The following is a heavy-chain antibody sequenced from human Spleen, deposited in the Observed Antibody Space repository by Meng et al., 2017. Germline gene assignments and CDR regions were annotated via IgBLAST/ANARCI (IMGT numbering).Heavy chain of an antibody. D-gene: IGHD1-26*01. J-gene: IGHJ4*02. Sequence: ASVKVSCKGSGYSFIGYHMHWVRQAPGQGLESMGWINPNSGVAYSPQKFQGRVTMTRDTSISTAYMELRTLRFDDTAVYYCATGSYGAIDYWGQGTLVTVSS. V-gene: IGHV1-2*02. CDR2: INPNSGVA. CDR3: ATGSYGAIDY. CDR1: GYSFIGYH.